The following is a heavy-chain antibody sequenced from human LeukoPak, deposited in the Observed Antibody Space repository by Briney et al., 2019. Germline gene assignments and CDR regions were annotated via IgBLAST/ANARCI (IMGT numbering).Heavy chain of an antibody. Sequence: GGSLRLSCAPSGFTFSSYSMNWVRQAPGKGLEWVSSISSSSSYIYYADSVKGRFTISRDNAKNSLYLQMNSLGAEDTAVHYCAREGGEKYYYYYYMDVWGKGTTVTVSS. CDR2: ISSSSSYI. D-gene: IGHD3-10*01. J-gene: IGHJ6*03. V-gene: IGHV3-21*01. CDR3: AREGGEKYYYYYYMDV. CDR1: GFTFSSYS.